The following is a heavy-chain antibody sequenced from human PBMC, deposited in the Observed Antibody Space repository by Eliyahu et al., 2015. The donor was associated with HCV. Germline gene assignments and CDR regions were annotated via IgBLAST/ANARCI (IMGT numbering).Heavy chain of an antibody. J-gene: IGHJ4*02. CDR3: ARDGYQPLPFDY. CDR2: ISSSGSTL. D-gene: IGHD2-2*01. Sequence: QVQLVESGGGLVXPGGSLRLSXAXXGFXFSDYXMSWIRQAPGKGLEWVSYISSSGSTLYYADSVKGRFTISRDNAKNSLYLQMNSLRAEDTAMYYCARDGYQPLPFDYWGQGTLVTVSS. V-gene: IGHV3-11*01. CDR1: GFXFSDYX.